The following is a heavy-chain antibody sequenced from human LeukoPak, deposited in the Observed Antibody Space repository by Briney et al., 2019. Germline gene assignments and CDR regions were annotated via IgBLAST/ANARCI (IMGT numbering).Heavy chain of an antibody. CDR3: ARGPGYYYDSSGYYSGY. Sequence: SETLSLTCSVSGASLSTSPYYWGWIRQPPGKGLEWIGEINHSGSTNYNPSLKSRVTISVDTSKNQFSLKLSSVTAADTAVYYCARGPGYYYDSSGYYSGYWGQGTLVTVSS. J-gene: IGHJ4*02. V-gene: IGHV4-39*07. CDR2: INHSGST. CDR1: GASLSTSPYY. D-gene: IGHD3-22*01.